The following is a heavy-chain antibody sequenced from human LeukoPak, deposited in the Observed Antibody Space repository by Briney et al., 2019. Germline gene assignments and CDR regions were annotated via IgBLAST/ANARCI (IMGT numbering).Heavy chain of an antibody. CDR3: ARGVAYYYDSSGYYGWFDP. D-gene: IGHD3-22*01. CDR2: IYYSGST. Sequence: SETLSLTCTVSGGSISSYYWSWIRQPPGKGLEWIGYIYYSGSTNYNPSLKSRVTISVDTSKNQFSLKLSFVAAADTAVYYCARGVAYYYDSSGYYGWFDPWGQGTLVTVSS. V-gene: IGHV4-59*01. J-gene: IGHJ5*02. CDR1: GGSISSYY.